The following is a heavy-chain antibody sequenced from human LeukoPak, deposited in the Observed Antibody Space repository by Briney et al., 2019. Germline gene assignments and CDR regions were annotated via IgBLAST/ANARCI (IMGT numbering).Heavy chain of an antibody. CDR3: ATRGYSSSWYVGY. J-gene: IGHJ4*02. CDR1: GGSISSYY. CDR2: INDSGST. Sequence: SETLSLTCTVSGGSISSYYWSWIRQPPGKGLEWIGYINDSGSTNSNPSLKSRVTMSVDTSKNQFSLKLSSVTAADTAVYYCATRGYSSSWYVGYWGQGTLVTVSS. D-gene: IGHD6-13*01. V-gene: IGHV4-59*12.